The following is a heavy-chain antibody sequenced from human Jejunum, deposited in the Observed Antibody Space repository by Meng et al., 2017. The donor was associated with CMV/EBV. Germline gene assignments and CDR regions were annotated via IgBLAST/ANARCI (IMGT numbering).Heavy chain of an antibody. J-gene: IGHJ6*02. V-gene: IGHV4-61*01. CDR1: GSVITDYYC. CDR2: ISYSGNT. Sequence: GSVITDYYCGSGIRQPPGKGLEWVAYISYSGNTNANPSLKSRVSISADAAKNLFSLRLTSVTTADTAVYYCARGWADIRLSGVMDLWGQGTTVTVSS. D-gene: IGHD2-8*01. CDR3: ARGWADIRLSGVMDL.